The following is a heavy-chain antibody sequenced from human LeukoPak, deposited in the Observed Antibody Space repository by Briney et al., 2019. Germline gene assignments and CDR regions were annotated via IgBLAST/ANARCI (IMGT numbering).Heavy chain of an antibody. Sequence: GGSLRLSCAASGFTLSDYSMNWVRQAPGKGLEWVSTISSDPNYIYYGASVKGRFTIPRDNAENSLFLQMNSLRAEDTAIYYCATDPRNGVVQKTKNRGNYGAQGPLVVASS. J-gene: IGHJ4*02. CDR3: ATDPRNGVVQKTKNRGNY. D-gene: IGHD1/OR15-1a*01. V-gene: IGHV3-21*01. CDR2: ISSDPNYI. CDR1: GFTLSDYS.